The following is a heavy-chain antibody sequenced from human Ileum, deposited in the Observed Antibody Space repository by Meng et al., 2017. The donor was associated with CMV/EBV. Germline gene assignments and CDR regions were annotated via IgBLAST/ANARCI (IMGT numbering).Heavy chain of an antibody. D-gene: IGHD3-3*01. CDR1: GFTLSSFW. Sequence: CAASGFTLSSFWMHWVRQAPGKGLVWVSRINSDGSSTTYADSLKGRFIISRDNAKNTLYLQMNSLRTEDTAVYYCARGGVTTGAVINYWGQGTLVTVSS. CDR3: ARGGVTTGAVINY. CDR2: INSDGSST. J-gene: IGHJ4*02. V-gene: IGHV3-74*01.